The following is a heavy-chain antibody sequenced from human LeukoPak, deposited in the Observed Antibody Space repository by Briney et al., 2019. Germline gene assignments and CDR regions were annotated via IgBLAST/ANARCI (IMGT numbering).Heavy chain of an antibody. Sequence: SSETLSLTCTVSGGSISSYYWSWIRQPPGKGLEWIGYIYYSGSTNYNPSLKSRVTISVDTSKNQFSLKLSSVTAADTAVYYCARHESGYDSRFGYWGQGTLVTVSS. CDR1: GGSISSYY. V-gene: IGHV4-59*08. CDR2: IYYSGST. J-gene: IGHJ4*02. CDR3: ARHESGYDSRFGY. D-gene: IGHD5-12*01.